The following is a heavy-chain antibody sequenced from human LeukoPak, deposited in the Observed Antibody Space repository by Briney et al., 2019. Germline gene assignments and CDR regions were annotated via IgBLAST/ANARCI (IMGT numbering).Heavy chain of an antibody. CDR1: GFTFSCYA. V-gene: IGHV3-30-3*01. CDR2: ISYDGSNK. Sequence: GGSLRLSCAASGFTFSCYAMHWVRQAPGKGLEWVAVISYDGSNKYYADSVKGRFTISRDNSKNTLYLQMNSLRAEDAAVYYCARNSVQWLVLYYYGMDVWGQGTTVTVSS. CDR3: ARNSVQWLVLYYYGMDV. J-gene: IGHJ6*02. D-gene: IGHD6-19*01.